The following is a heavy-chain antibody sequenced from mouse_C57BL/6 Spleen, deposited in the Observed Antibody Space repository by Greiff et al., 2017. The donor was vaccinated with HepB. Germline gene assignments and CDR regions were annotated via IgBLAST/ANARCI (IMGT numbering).Heavy chain of an antibody. CDR1: GYTFTSYW. CDR3: ARGDDWYFDV. J-gene: IGHJ1*03. D-gene: IGHD3-3*01. CDR2: IDPSDSYT. V-gene: IGHV1-50*01. Sequence: QVQLQQPGAELVKPGASVKLSCKASGYTFTSYWIQWVKQRPGQGLEWIGEIDPSDSYTNYNQKFKGKATLTVDTSSSTAYMQLSSLTSEDSAVYYCARGDDWYFDVWGTGTTVTASS.